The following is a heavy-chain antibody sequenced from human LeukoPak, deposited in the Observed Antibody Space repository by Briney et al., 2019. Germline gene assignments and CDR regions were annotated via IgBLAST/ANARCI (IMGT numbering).Heavy chain of an antibody. CDR3: ARGGDDSSSSGDFDY. CDR1: GYTFTSYA. CDR2: INTNTGNP. D-gene: IGHD6-6*01. V-gene: IGHV7-4-1*02. Sequence: ASVKVSCKASGYTFTSYAMNWVRQAPGQGLEWMGWINTNTGNPMYAQDFTGRFVFSLDTSVSTAYLQISSLKAEDTAVYYCARGGDDSSSSGDFDYWGQGTLVTVSS. J-gene: IGHJ4*02.